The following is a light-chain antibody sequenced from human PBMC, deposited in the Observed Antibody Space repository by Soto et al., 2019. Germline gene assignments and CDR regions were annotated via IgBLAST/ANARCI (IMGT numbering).Light chain of an antibody. V-gene: IGLV2-8*01. CDR3: SSYADGFKA. CDR2: EVS. Sequence: HSALTQPPCASGAPVQSVSISCTGTSSDVGGFNYVSWYQQYPGKAPKLIIYEVSKRPSGLPDRFSRSKSGNTASLTVSGLQAEDEADYYCSSYADGFKAFGTGTKVTV. CDR1: SSDVGGFNY. J-gene: IGLJ1*01.